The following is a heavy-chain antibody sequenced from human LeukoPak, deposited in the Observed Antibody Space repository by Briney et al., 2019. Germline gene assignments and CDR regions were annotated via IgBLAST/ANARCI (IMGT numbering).Heavy chain of an antibody. CDR2: FDPEDGET. Sequence: ASVKVSCKVSGYTLTELSMHWVRQAPGKGLEWMGGFDPEDGETIYAQKFQGRVTMTEDTSTDTAYMELSSLRSEDTAVYYCARSFNYYDSSGYIPFGAFDIWGQGTMVTVSS. J-gene: IGHJ3*02. D-gene: IGHD3-22*01. CDR1: GYTLTELS. CDR3: ARSFNYYDSSGYIPFGAFDI. V-gene: IGHV1-24*01.